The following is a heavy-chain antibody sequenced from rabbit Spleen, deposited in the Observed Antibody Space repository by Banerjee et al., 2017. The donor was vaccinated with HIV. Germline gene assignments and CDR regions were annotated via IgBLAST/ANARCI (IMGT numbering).Heavy chain of an antibody. CDR2: INIVTGKA. V-gene: IGHV1S45*01. Sequence: EQLEESGGGLVKPEGSLTLTCKAAGVSFSNKDVMCWVRQAPGKGLEWIACINIVTGKAVYASWAQGRFTISKTSSTTVTLQMTSLTAADTATYFCARDTSSSFSSYGMDLWGPGTLVTVS. CDR1: GVSFSNKDV. J-gene: IGHJ6*01. CDR3: ARDTSSSFSSYGMDL. D-gene: IGHD1-1*01.